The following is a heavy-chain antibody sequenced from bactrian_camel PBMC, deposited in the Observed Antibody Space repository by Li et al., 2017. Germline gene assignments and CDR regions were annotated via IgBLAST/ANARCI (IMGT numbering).Heavy chain of an antibody. CDR2: IYTAGGTT. D-gene: IGHD1*01. CDR3: AGDSRLRGCRSQLAPGFVN. J-gene: IGHJ6*01. CDR1: GRTDRSYS. V-gene: IGHV3-3*01. Sequence: HVQLVESGGGSVQAGESLRLTCTASGRTDRSYSMGWFRQAPGKEREGVAAIYTAGGTTYYGDSVKGRFTISPDNEKNTVYLQMNSLNPDDTAVYYCAGDSRLRGCRSQLAPGFVNWGQGTQVTVS.